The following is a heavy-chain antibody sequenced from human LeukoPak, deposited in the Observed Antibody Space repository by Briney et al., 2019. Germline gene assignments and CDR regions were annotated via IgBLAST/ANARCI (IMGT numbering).Heavy chain of an antibody. V-gene: IGHV1-2*02. CDR1: GYTFTGYY. D-gene: IGHD2-2*01. CDR3: ASGDIVVVPAAPRYYYYYMDV. CDR2: INPNSGGT. J-gene: IGHJ6*03. Sequence: GASVKVSCKASGYTFTGYYMHWVRQAPGQGLEWMGWINPNSGGTNYAQKFQGRVTMTRDTSISTAYMGLSRLRSDDTAVYYCASGDIVVVPAAPRYYYYYMDVWGKGTTVTVSS.